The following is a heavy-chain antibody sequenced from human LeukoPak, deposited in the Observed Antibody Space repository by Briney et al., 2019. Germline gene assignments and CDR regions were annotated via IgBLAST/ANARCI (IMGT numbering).Heavy chain of an antibody. CDR3: AGNWNLDY. V-gene: IGHV3-7*01. CDR2: IKQDGSEK. CDR1: GFTFSSYW. Sequence: PGGSLRLSCAAPGFTFSSYWMSWVRQAPGKGLEWVANIKQDGSEKYYVDSVKGRFTISRDNAKNSLYLQMNSLRAEDTAVYYCAGNWNLDYWGQGTLVTVSS. J-gene: IGHJ4*02. D-gene: IGHD1-20*01.